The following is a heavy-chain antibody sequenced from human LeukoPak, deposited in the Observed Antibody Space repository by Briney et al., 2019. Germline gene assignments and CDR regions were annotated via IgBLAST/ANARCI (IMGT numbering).Heavy chain of an antibody. CDR3: ARHDYYGSLNWFDP. Sequence: SETLSLTCIVSGGSLNSPNYYWGWIRQPPGKGLEWIGTIYYSGTTYYNPSLKSRLTISVDTSKNQFSLKLTSVTAADTAVYYYARHDYYGSLNWFDPWGQGILITVSS. CDR1: GGSLNSPNYY. D-gene: IGHD3-10*01. V-gene: IGHV4-39*01. J-gene: IGHJ5*02. CDR2: IYYSGTT.